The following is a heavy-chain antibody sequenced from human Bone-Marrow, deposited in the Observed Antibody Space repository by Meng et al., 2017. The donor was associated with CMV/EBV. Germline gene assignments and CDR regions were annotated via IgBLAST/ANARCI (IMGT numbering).Heavy chain of an antibody. CDR1: GFTFDDYA. Sequence: SLKISCAASGFTFDDYAMHWVRQAPGKGLEWVSGISWNSGSIGYADSVKGRFTISRDNAKNSLYLQMNSLRAEDTALYYCARDFWRGLDYWGQGTRVTGSS. V-gene: IGHV3-9*01. CDR2: ISWNSGSI. CDR3: ARDFWRGLDY. J-gene: IGHJ4*02. D-gene: IGHD3-3*01.